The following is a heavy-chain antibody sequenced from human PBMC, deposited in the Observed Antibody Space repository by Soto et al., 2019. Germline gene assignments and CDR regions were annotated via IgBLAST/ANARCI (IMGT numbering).Heavy chain of an antibody. V-gene: IGHV4-39*01. CDR2: IYYSGST. Sequence: SETLSLTCTVSGGSISSSSYYWGWIRQPPGKGLEWIGSIYYSGSTYYNPSLKSRVTISVDTSKNQFSLTLSSVTAADTAVYYCARRGLGAAALPEYWGQGTLVTVSS. CDR1: GGSISSSSYY. CDR3: ARRGLGAAALPEY. J-gene: IGHJ4*02. D-gene: IGHD6-13*01.